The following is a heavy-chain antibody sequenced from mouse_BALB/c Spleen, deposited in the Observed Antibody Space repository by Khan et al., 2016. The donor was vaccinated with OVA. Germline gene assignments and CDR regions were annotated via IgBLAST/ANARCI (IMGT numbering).Heavy chain of an antibody. CDR2: INPSNGYT. CDR1: GYTFTSYT. V-gene: IGHV1-4*01. D-gene: IGHD2-14*01. J-gene: IGHJ3*01. CDR3: VRDGAYHRNDGWFAY. Sequence: QMQLQQSGAELARPGASLKMSCKASGYTFTSYTIHWIKLGPGQVLAWIGYINPSNGYTNYNQKFKDKATLTADKSSTTAYMQLSSLTSDDSAVDNCVRDGAYHRNDGWFAYWGQGTLVTVSA.